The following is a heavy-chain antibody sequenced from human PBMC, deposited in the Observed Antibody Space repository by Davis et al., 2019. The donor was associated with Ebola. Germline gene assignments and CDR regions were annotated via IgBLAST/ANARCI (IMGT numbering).Heavy chain of an antibody. CDR2: ISYDGSNK. J-gene: IGHJ6*04. CDR1: GSTSSSYA. CDR3: ARGGMDV. Sequence: PGGSLRPSCPPSGSTSSSYAMHWVRQAPGKGLEWVAVISYDGSNKYYADSVKGRFTISRDNSKNTLYLQMNSLRAEDTAVYYCARGGMDVWGKGTTVTVSS. V-gene: IGHV3-30-3*01.